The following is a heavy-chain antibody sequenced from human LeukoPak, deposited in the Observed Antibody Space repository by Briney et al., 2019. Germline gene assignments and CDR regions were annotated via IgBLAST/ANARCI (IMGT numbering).Heavy chain of an antibody. CDR1: GYSFTSYW. D-gene: IGHD6-13*01. CDR3: AICIAAAGTPGWFDP. V-gene: IGHV5-51*01. CDR2: IYPGDSDT. Sequence: GESLKISCKGSGYSFTSYWIGWVRQMPGKGQEWMGIIYPGDSDTRYSPSFQGQVTISADKSISTAYLQWSSLKASDTAMYYCAICIAAAGTPGWFDPWGQGTLVTVSS. J-gene: IGHJ5*02.